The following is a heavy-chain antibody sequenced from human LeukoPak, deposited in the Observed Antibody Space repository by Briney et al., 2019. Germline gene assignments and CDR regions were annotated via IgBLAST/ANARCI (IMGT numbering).Heavy chain of an antibody. CDR3: ARHMIVPGWDAFDI. Sequence: SKTLSLTCTVSGGSISSYYWSWIRQPPGKGLEWIGYIYYSGSTNYNPSLKSRVTISVDTSKNQFSLKLSSVTAADTAVYYCARHMIVPGWDAFDIWGQGTMVTVSS. V-gene: IGHV4-59*08. CDR2: IYYSGST. J-gene: IGHJ3*02. D-gene: IGHD3-22*01. CDR1: GGSISSYY.